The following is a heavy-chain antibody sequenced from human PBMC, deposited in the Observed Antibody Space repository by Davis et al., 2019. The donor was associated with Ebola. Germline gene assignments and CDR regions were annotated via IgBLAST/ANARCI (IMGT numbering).Heavy chain of an antibody. CDR3: ARHKGDYVSGRFDY. D-gene: IGHD4-17*01. V-gene: IGHV4-34*01. CDR1: GGSFSGYY. CDR2: IYYSGST. Sequence: SETLSLTCAVYGGSFSGYYWSWIRQPPGKGLEWIGSIYYSGSTYYNPSLKSRVTISVDTSKNQFSLKLSSVTAADTAVYYCARHKGDYVSGRFDYWGQGTLVTVSS. J-gene: IGHJ4*02.